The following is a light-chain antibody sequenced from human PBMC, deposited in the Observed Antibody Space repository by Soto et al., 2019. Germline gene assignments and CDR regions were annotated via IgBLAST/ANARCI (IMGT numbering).Light chain of an antibody. J-gene: IGKJ1*01. Sequence: DILMTQSPDSLAVSLGERATINCRSSQSLLYSSNNKNYLAWYQQKPGQPPQLLIYWASTRESGVPDRFSGSGSGTDFTLTISSLQAEDVAVYYCQQYFITPHTFGQGTKV. CDR1: QSLLYSSNNKNY. V-gene: IGKV4-1*01. CDR3: QQYFITPHT. CDR2: WAS.